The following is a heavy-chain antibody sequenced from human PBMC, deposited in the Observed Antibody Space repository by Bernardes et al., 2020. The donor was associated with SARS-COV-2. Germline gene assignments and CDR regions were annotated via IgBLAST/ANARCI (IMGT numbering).Heavy chain of an antibody. CDR3: TSRGDSDQDY. CDR1: GFPFSTYS. J-gene: IGHJ4*02. D-gene: IGHD5-18*01. Sequence: GGSLRLSCAASGFPFSTYSMNWVRQAPGKGLEWVSCISSSGTYIYYADSVKGRFTISRDNSKNSLYLQMNSLRAEDTAVYYCTSRGDSDQDYWGQGTQVTV. V-gene: IGHV3-21*01. CDR2: ISSSGTYI.